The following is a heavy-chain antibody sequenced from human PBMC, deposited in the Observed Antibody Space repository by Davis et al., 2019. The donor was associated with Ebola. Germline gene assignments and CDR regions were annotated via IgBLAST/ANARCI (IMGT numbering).Heavy chain of an antibody. CDR1: GFTFGDYA. J-gene: IGHJ4*02. Sequence: GGSLRLSCAASGFTFGDYAMHWVRQAPGKGLEWVSGINWNSGSIVYADSVKGRFTISRDNAKNSLYLQLTSLRAEDTAMYYCSRLRRAEAENYWGQGTLVTVSS. CDR2: INWNSGSI. V-gene: IGHV3-9*01. D-gene: IGHD1-14*01. CDR3: SRLRRAEAENY.